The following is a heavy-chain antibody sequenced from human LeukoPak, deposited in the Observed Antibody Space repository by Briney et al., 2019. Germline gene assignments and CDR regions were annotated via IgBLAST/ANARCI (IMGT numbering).Heavy chain of an antibody. CDR2: IYFAGSN. CDR3: ARGSRQIDY. Sequence: SETLSLTCTVSGVSISTHYWTWIRQPPGKGLEWICYIYFAGSNNYNPSLKSRVTISVDASKNQFSLKLSSVTDADTAMYYCARGSRQIDYWGQGTLVTVSS. V-gene: IGHV4-59*11. CDR1: GVSISTHY. J-gene: IGHJ4*02.